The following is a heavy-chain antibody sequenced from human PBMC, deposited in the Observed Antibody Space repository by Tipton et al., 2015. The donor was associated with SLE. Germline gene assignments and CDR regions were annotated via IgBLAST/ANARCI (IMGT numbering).Heavy chain of an antibody. D-gene: IGHD6-6*01. Sequence: TLSLTCTVSGGSITNAGYYWGFVRQPPGKGLEWVGSMFHSGSTYYNPSLKSRVAISIDTSKNQFSLRLSSVTAADTAVFYCARDKFRSSTGVLDIWGQGTMVTVSS. J-gene: IGHJ3*02. CDR3: ARDKFRSSTGVLDI. CDR1: GGSITNAGYY. CDR2: MFHSGST. V-gene: IGHV4-39*07.